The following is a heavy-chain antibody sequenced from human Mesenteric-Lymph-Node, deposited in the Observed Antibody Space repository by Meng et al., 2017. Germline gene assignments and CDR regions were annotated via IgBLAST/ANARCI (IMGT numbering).Heavy chain of an antibody. V-gene: IGHV4-30-4*01. Sequence: VRLPGSGPGLGKPSQTLSLPCTVSGGSISSGDYYWSWIRQPPGKGLEWIGYMDYRGSTFYNPSLKSRVTISVDTSKNQFSLKLSSVTAADTAVYFCARGELLWDYWGQGTLVTVSS. CDR3: ARGELLWDY. J-gene: IGHJ4*02. D-gene: IGHD2-2*01. CDR1: GGSISSGDYY. CDR2: MDYRGST.